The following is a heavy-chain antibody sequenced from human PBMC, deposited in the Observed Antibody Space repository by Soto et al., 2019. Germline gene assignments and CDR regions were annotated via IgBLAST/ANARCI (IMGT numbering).Heavy chain of an antibody. CDR2: VTPRNGDT. CDR3: ARGGAYGARRNNLDD. J-gene: IGHJ4*02. Sequence: QVQLVQSGAEMKKPGASVKVSCKASGYTFTSYDINWVRQAAGQGPEWMGSVTPRNGDTAFAQKDQGRGNGTGKTAMRTGDMERSSRRADDTAVYYGARGGAYGARRNNLDDWGQGTLVTVSA. D-gene: IGHD3-10*01. CDR1: GYTFTSYD. V-gene: IGHV1-8*02.